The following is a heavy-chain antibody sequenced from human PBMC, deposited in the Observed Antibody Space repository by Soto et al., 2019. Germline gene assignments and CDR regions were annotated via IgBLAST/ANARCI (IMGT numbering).Heavy chain of an antibody. Sequence: SETLSLTCTVSGGSISSNNYYWGWIRQPPGKGLEWIGSIYYSGSTYYNPSLKSRVTISADTSKNQFFLTLSSVTAADTAVYYCARPRHYGSGSSVPPRENAMDVWGQGTTVTVSS. CDR2: IYYSGST. V-gene: IGHV4-39*01. CDR1: GGSISSNNYY. CDR3: ARPRHYGSGSSVPPRENAMDV. D-gene: IGHD3-10*01. J-gene: IGHJ6*02.